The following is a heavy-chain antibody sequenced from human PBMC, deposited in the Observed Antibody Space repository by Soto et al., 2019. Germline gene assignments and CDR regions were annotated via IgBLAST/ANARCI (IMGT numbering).Heavy chain of an antibody. CDR3: ARVKTVDYYGMGV. J-gene: IGHJ6*02. V-gene: IGHV4-4*07. CDR2: IYASGST. CDR1: GGSMSSYY. Sequence: PSETLSLTCTVSGGSMSSYYWSWIRQRAGKGLEWIGRIYASGSTDYNPSFKSRVTMSIDMSKNQFSLKLSSVTAADTAVYFCARVKTVDYYGMGVWRQGTTVTVSS.